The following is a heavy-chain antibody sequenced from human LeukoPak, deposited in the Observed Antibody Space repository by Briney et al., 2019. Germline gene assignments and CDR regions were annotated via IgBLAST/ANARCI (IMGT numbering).Heavy chain of an antibody. V-gene: IGHV6-1*01. Sequence: SQTLSLTCAISGDSASSNSAAWNWVRHSPSRGLEWLGRTYYRFKWYNDYAVSVKSRITINPDTSKNQFSLQLNSVTPEDTAVYYCARDLVSSWYCFDYWGQGTLVTVSS. D-gene: IGHD6-13*01. CDR3: ARDLVSSWYCFDY. CDR1: GDSASSNSAA. J-gene: IGHJ4*02. CDR2: TYYRFKWYN.